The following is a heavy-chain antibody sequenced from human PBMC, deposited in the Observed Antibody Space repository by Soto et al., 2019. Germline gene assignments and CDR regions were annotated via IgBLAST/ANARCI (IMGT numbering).Heavy chain of an antibody. J-gene: IGHJ4*02. D-gene: IGHD6-19*01. Sequence: GGSLRLSCAASGFTVSNNYMSWVRQAPGKGLEWVSIIYAYGSTYYTDSVKGRFTISRDNSKNTLYLQMNVLRAEDTAVYYCARDLSGSRDYWGQGTLVTVS. V-gene: IGHV3-66*01. CDR3: ARDLSGSRDY. CDR1: GFTVSNNY. CDR2: IYAYGST.